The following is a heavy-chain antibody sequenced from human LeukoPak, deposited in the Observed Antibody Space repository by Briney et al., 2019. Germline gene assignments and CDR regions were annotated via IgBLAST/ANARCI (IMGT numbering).Heavy chain of an antibody. J-gene: IGHJ4*02. CDR2: IYYSGST. Sequence: PSETLSLTCTVSGGSISRYYWSWIRQPPGKGLEWIAYIYYSGSTNYNPSLKSRVTISVDTSKNQFSLNVDSVTAADAAVYYCARHDMDVAGGGLDYFDYWGQGTLVTVSS. CDR1: GGSISRYY. V-gene: IGHV4-59*08. CDR3: ARHDMDVAGGGLDYFDY. D-gene: IGHD1-26*01.